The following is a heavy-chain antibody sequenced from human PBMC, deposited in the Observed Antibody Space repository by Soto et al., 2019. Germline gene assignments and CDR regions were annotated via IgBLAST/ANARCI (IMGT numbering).Heavy chain of an antibody. CDR3: ARAFYDYGDYSGYFDY. CDR1: GGSFSGYY. Sequence: SETLSLTCAVYGGSFSGYYWSWIRQPPGKGLEWIGEINHSGSTNYNPSLKSRVTISVDTSKNQFSLKLSSVTAADTAVYYCARAFYDYGDYSGYFDYWGQGTLVTVSS. D-gene: IGHD4-17*01. J-gene: IGHJ4*02. CDR2: INHSGST. V-gene: IGHV4-34*01.